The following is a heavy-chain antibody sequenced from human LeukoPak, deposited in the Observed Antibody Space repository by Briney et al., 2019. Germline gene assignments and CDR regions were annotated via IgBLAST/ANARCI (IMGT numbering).Heavy chain of an antibody. D-gene: IGHD6-19*01. J-gene: IGHJ5*02. CDR2: ISAYNGNT. V-gene: IGHV1-18*01. CDR3: ARETYSSGWYAWFDP. Sequence: ASVKVSCKASGYTFTSYGISWVRQAPGQGLEWMGWISAYNGNTNYAQKLQGRVTMTTDTSTSTAYMELRSLRSDDTAVYYCARETYSSGWYAWFDPWGQGTLVTVSS. CDR1: GYTFTSYG.